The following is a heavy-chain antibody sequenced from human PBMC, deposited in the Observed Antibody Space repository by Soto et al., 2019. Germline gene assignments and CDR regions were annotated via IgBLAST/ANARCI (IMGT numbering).Heavy chain of an antibody. CDR3: ASDNIGGAPWGYRYYYYYGMDV. D-gene: IGHD2-15*01. J-gene: IGHJ6*02. V-gene: IGHV4-4*02. CDR1: GGSISSSNW. Sequence: SETLSVTCAVSGGSISSSNWWSWVRQPPGKGLEWIGEIYHSGSTNYNPSLKSRVTISVDKSKNQFSLKLSSVTAADTAVYYCASDNIGGAPWGYRYYYYYGMDVWGQGTTVT. CDR2: IYHSGST.